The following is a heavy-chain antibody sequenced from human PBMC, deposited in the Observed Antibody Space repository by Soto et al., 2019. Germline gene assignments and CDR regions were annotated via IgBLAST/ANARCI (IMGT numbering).Heavy chain of an antibody. CDR1: GFTFSSYD. J-gene: IGHJ6*02. Sequence: GGSLRLSCAASGFTFSSYDMHWVRQATGKGLEWVSAIGTAGDTYYPGSVKGRFTISRENAKNSLYLQMNSLRAEDTAVYYCARGSRYSNYLVRKYYYYGMDVWGQGTTVTVSS. CDR2: IGTAGDT. CDR3: ARGSRYSNYLVRKYYYYGMDV. V-gene: IGHV3-13*01. D-gene: IGHD4-4*01.